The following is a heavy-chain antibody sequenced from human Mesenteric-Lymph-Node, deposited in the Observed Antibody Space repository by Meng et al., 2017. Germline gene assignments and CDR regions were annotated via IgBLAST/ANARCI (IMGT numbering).Heavy chain of an antibody. Sequence: QQGGAGLWKPSETLSLTCAVYGGSFSGYYWSWIRQPPGKGLEWIGEINHSGSTNYNPSLKSRVTISVDTSKNQFSLKLSSVTAADTAVYYCARGRIFGVRYYFDYWGQGTLVTVSS. CDR1: GGSFSGYY. CDR3: ARGRIFGVRYYFDY. J-gene: IGHJ4*02. D-gene: IGHD3-3*01. CDR2: INHSGST. V-gene: IGHV4-34*01.